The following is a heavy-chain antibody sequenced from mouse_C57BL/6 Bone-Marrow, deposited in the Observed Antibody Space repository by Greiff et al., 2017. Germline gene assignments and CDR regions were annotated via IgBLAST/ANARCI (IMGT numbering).Heavy chain of an antibody. CDR1: GYSITSGYY. D-gene: IGHD1-1*01. CDR2: ISYDGSN. J-gene: IGHJ3*01. CDR3: ARDQGLLLRSSWCAY. V-gene: IGHV3-6*01. Sequence: EVKVEESGPGLVKPSQSLSLTCSVTGYSITSGYYWNWIRQFPGNKLEWMGYISYDGSNNYNPSLKNRISITRDTSKNQFFLKLNSVTTEDTATYYCARDQGLLLRSSWCAYWGQGTLVTVSA.